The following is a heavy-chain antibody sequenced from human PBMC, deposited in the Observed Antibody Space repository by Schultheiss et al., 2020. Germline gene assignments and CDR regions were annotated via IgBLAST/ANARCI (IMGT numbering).Heavy chain of an antibody. CDR3: TTELVFTTDY. J-gene: IGHJ4*02. V-gene: IGHV3-15*01. Sequence: GGSLRLSCAASGFTFSNAWMSWVRQAPGKGLEWVGRIKSKTDGGTTDYAAPVKGRFTISRDDSKNTVFLQMNSLETEDTAVYFCTTELVFTTDYWGQGTLVTVSS. D-gene: IGHD1-26*01. CDR2: IKSKTDGGTT. CDR1: GFTFSNAW.